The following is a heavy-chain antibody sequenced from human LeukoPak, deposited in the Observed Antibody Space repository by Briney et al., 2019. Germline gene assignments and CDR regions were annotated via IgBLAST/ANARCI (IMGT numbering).Heavy chain of an antibody. Sequence: GSLRLSCAVSGFTFSSYAMSWVRQAPGKGLEWVSAISGSGGSTYYADSVKGWFTISRDNSKNTLYLQMNSLRAEDTAVYYCAAYDSSGYYYLRVWGQGTLVTVSS. D-gene: IGHD3-22*01. CDR3: AAYDSSGYYYLRV. J-gene: IGHJ4*02. CDR1: GFTFSSYA. V-gene: IGHV3-23*01. CDR2: ISGSGGST.